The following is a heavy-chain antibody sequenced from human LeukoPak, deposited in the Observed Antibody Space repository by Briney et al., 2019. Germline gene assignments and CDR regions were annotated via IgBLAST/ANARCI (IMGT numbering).Heavy chain of an antibody. V-gene: IGHV3-23*01. CDR1: GFTFSHAW. CDR2: ISGSGGST. CDR3: AKISSTHFDY. D-gene: IGHD2-2*01. Sequence: GGSLRLSCVASGFTFSHAWMNWVRQAPGKVLEWVSAISGSGGSTYYADSVKGRFTISRDNSKNTLYLQMNSLRAEDTAVYYCAKISSTHFDYWGQGTLVTVSS. J-gene: IGHJ4*02.